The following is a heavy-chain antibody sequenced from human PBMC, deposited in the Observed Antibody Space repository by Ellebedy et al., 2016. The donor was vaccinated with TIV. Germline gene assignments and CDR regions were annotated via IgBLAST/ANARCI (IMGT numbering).Heavy chain of an antibody. J-gene: IGHJ4*02. V-gene: IGHV4-34*01. CDR2: INHSGRS. CDR1: GGSFRGYY. CDR3: ASHPPYDY. Sequence: MPSETLSLTCAIYGGSFRGYYWSWIRLPPGTGLEWLGEINHSGRSNYNPPLKSRVTISVDTAKNQFSLKLRSVTAADTALYYCASHPPYDYWGRGTLVTVSS.